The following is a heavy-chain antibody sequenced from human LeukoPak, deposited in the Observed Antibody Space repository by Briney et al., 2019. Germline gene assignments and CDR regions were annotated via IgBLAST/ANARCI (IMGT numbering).Heavy chain of an antibody. Sequence: GGSLRLSCAASGFTFSDAWMSWVRQTPGKGLEWVGRIKSKTDGATTDYAAPVQGRFTISRDDSENTLYLQMNSLKTEDTAMYYCTTGVAISRYAFDIWGQGTMVTVSS. CDR1: GFTFSDAW. J-gene: IGHJ3*02. CDR3: TTGVAISRYAFDI. V-gene: IGHV3-15*01. CDR2: IKSKTDGATT. D-gene: IGHD2-2*01.